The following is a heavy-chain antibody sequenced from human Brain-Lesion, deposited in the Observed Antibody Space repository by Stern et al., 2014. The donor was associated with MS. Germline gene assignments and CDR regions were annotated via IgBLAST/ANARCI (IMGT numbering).Heavy chain of an antibody. CDR2: IWYDGTEE. CDR1: GFTFENYG. D-gene: IGHD3-16*01. CDR3: ARRRSLLGPYAMDV. Sequence: QVQLVESGGGVVQPGRSLRLSCAASGFTFENYGMHWVRQAPGQGLEWVALIWYDGTEEYYTDSVKGRFTIFRDNSKRILYLQMNRLRAEDTAVYYCARRRSLLGPYAMDVWGQGTPVIVSS. J-gene: IGHJ6*02. V-gene: IGHV3-33*01.